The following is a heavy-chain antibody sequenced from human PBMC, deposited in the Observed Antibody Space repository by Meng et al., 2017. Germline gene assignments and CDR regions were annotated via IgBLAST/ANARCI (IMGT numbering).Heavy chain of an antibody. CDR1: GRTFSSYA. CDR3: ARTGQWLEVGW. J-gene: IGHJ4*02. Sequence: LVASGAEVKKPVSLVKVSCKAAGRTFSSYAISWVRQAPGQGLEWMGGIIPNSGGTNYAQKFQGRVTMTRDTSISTAYMELSRLRSDDTAVYYCARTGQWLEVGWWGQGTLVTVSS. CDR2: IIPNSGGT. V-gene: IGHV1-2*02. D-gene: IGHD6-19*01.